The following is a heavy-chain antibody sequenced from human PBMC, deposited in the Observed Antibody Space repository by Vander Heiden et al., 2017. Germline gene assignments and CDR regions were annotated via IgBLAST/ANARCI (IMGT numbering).Heavy chain of an antibody. CDR3: ARDRYPWYGDF. D-gene: IGHD3-9*01. CDR1: EFSFSYYG. CDR2: IQSDGSKK. V-gene: IGHV3-30*02. Sequence: QVQLVESGGGVVQPGGSLSIPVAASEFSFSYYGMHGVRQAPGKGLDWVAFIQSDGSKKYYADPVKGRFTISRDNSQNMMYLQMNSLRAEDTAVYYCARDRYPWYGDFWGRGTLVSVSS. J-gene: IGHJ2*01.